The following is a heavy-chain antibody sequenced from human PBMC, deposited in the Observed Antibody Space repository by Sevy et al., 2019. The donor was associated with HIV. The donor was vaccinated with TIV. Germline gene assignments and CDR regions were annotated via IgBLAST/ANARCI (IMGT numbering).Heavy chain of an antibody. J-gene: IGHJ5*02. Sequence: GSLRLSCAASGFTFSSYEMNWVRQAPGKGLEWVSYISSSGSTIYYADSVKGRFTISRDNAKNSLYLQMNSLRAEDTAVYYCAREGIGRGWFDPWGQGTLVTVSS. CDR2: ISSSGSTI. V-gene: IGHV3-48*03. CDR3: AREGIGRGWFDP. D-gene: IGHD3-10*01. CDR1: GFTFSSYE.